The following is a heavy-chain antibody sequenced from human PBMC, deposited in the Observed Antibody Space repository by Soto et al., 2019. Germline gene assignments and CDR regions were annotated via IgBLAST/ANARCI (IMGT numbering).Heavy chain of an antibody. J-gene: IGHJ6*03. D-gene: IGHD2-15*01. V-gene: IGHV3-66*01. CDR2: VYSGGST. CDR3: ARDGRYCSGGSCYYYYYYMDA. CDR1: GFTFGGNN. Sequence: EVQLVELGGGLVQPGGSRSLPCAASGFTFGGNNITWVRRAPGKGLEWVSLVYSGGSTYYADSVKGRFTISRDNSKNTLYLQMNSLRAEDTAVYYCARDGRYCSGGSCYYYYYYMDAWGKGTTVTVSS.